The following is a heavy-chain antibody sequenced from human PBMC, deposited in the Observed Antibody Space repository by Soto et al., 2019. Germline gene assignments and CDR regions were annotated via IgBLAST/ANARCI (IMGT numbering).Heavy chain of an antibody. CDR2: IIPVFQTA. J-gene: IGHJ4*02. CDR1: GGIFSSYP. D-gene: IGHD3-22*01. Sequence: QEQLVQSGAEVKKPGSSVKVSCTASGGIFSSYPISWVRQVPGQGLEWMGGIIPVFQTAYYTQRFQGRVTITADESTNTAYMELSSLRSEDTAIYYCARGGSGYTWFNEFWGQGTLVTVCS. CDR3: ARGGSGYTWFNEF. V-gene: IGHV1-69*01.